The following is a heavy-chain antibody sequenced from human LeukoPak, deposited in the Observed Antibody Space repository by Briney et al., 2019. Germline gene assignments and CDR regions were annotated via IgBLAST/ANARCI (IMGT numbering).Heavy chain of an antibody. CDR3: AKDLYSNYDLAFDI. J-gene: IGHJ3*02. CDR2: ISYDGSNK. Sequence: SGGSLRFSCAASGFTFSSYAMHWVRQAPGKGLEWVAVISYDGSNKYYADSVKGRFTISRDNSKNTLYLQMNSLRAEDTAVYYCAKDLYSNYDLAFDIWGQGTMVTVSS. V-gene: IGHV3-30-3*01. CDR1: GFTFSSYA. D-gene: IGHD4-11*01.